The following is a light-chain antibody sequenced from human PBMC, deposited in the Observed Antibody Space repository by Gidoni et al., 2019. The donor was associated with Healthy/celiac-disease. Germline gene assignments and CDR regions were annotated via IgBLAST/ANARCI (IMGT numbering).Light chain of an antibody. CDR2: GAS. J-gene: IGKJ2*01. CDR3: QQYNNWSLYT. CDR1: QTVSSN. V-gene: IGKV3-15*01. Sequence: EIVMTQSPATLSVSPGERATLSCRASQTVSSNLAWYPQKPGQAPRLLIYGASTRATGSPARFSGSGSGTEFTLTISSLQSEDFAVYYCQQYNNWSLYTFGQGTKLEIK.